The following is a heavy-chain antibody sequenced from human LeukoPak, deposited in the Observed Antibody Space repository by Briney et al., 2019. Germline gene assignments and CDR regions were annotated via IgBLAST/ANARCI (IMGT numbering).Heavy chain of an antibody. J-gene: IGHJ5*02. CDR1: GGSISSYY. D-gene: IGHD3-22*01. V-gene: IGHV4-59*08. CDR3: ARFSRNYYDSSGYPNWFDP. CDR2: IYHSGST. Sequence: SETLSLTCTVSGGSISSYYGSWIRQPPGKGLEWIGYIYHSGSTNYNPSLKSRVTISVDTSKNQFSLKLSSVTAADTAVYYCARFSRNYYDSSGYPNWFDPWGQGTLVTVSS.